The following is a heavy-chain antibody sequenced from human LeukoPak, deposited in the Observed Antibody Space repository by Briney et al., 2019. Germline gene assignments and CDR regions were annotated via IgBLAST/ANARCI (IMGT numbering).Heavy chain of an antibody. D-gene: IGHD4-17*01. CDR3: ARARWTSTVTTYYLDY. J-gene: IGHJ4*02. CDR2: INAGNGRT. Sequence: ASVKVSCMASGYIFSDYAIQWVRQAPGQGLEWMGWINAGNGRTKYSQKFQGRVTITRDTSASTAYMELSGLRSEDTAVYYCARARWTSTVTTYYLDYWGQGTLVTVSS. V-gene: IGHV1-3*01. CDR1: GYIFSDYA.